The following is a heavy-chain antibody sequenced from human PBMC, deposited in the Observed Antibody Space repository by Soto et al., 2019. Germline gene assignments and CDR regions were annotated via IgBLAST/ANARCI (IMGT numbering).Heavy chain of an antibody. CDR2: IIPIFGTA. Sequence: QVELVQSGAEVKKPGSSVKVSCQASEDTFRNYAISWVRQAPGQGLEWMGGIIPIFGTANYAQKFQGRVTITAATSVNKVYLEISSLRSEDTAVYYCASTRYDSTAYYYWYLGLWGRGTLVTVSS. CDR3: ASTRYDSTAYYYWYLGL. D-gene: IGHD3-22*01. CDR1: EDTFRNYA. V-gene: IGHV1-69*06. J-gene: IGHJ2*01.